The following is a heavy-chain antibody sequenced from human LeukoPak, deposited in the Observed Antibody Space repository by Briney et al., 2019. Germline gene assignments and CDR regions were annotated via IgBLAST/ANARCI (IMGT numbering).Heavy chain of an antibody. CDR2: IYHSRST. CDR3: ARSSIAAAKTGYY. CDR1: GYSISSGYY. Sequence: SETLSLTCTVSGYSISSGYYWGWVRQPPGKGLEWIGSIYHSRSTYYNPSLKSRVTISVDTSKNQFSLKLSSVTAADTAVYYCARSSIAAAKTGYYWGQGTLVTVSS. J-gene: IGHJ4*02. V-gene: IGHV4-38-2*02. D-gene: IGHD6-13*01.